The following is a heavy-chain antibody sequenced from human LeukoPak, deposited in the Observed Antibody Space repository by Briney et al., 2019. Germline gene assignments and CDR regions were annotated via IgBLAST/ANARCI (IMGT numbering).Heavy chain of an antibody. V-gene: IGHV1-2*02. CDR3: ARDRVPAARTYNNWFDP. D-gene: IGHD2-2*01. CDR1: GYTFTSYY. J-gene: IGHJ5*02. CDR2: INPNSGGT. Sequence: AXVKVSCKASGYTFTSYYMHWVRQAPGQGLEWMGWINPNSGGTNYAQKFQGRVTMTRDMSTSTVCMELSSLRSEDTAVYYCARDRVPAARTYNNWFDPWGQGTLVTVSS.